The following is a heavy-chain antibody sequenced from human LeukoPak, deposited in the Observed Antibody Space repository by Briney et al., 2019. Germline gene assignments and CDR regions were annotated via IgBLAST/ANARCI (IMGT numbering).Heavy chain of an antibody. CDR2: ISSSSSTI. CDR1: GFTFSSYS. CDR3: ARVRGSYSSFN. D-gene: IGHD1-26*01. Sequence: GGSLRLSCAASGFTFSSYSMNWVRQAPGKGLEWVSYISSSSSTIYYADSVKGRFTISRDNAKNSLYLQMNSLRAEDTAVYYCARVRGSYSSFNWGQGTLVTVSS. V-gene: IGHV3-48*01. J-gene: IGHJ4*02.